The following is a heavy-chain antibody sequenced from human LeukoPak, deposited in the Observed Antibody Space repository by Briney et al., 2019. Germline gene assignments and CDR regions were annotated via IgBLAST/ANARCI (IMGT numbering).Heavy chain of an antibody. CDR2: ISSSSRYI. D-gene: IGHD3-10*01. CDR1: GFTFSSYS. Sequence: PGGSLRLSCAASGFTFSSYSMNWVRQAPGKGLEWVSSISSSSRYIYYADSVKGRFTISRDNAKNSLYLKMNSLRAEDTAVYYWASGALTGLDYWGQGTLVTVSS. J-gene: IGHJ4*02. V-gene: IGHV3-21*01. CDR3: ASGALTGLDY.